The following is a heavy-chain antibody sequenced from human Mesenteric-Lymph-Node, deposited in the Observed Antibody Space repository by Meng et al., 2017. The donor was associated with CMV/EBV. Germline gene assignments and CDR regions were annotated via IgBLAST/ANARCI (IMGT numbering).Heavy chain of an antibody. V-gene: IGHV1-69*02. D-gene: IGHD6-13*01. CDR1: GATFSSYT. Sequence: QLQLVESGSEVKKPGSSLTVSCKVSGATFSSYTISWVGQAPGQGLEWMGRIIPILGIANYAQEFQGRVTITADKATSTAYMELSSLRSEDTAVYYCAGGIAAAGSRWFDPWGQGTLVTVSS. CDR3: AGGIAAAGSRWFDP. CDR2: IIPILGIA. J-gene: IGHJ5*02.